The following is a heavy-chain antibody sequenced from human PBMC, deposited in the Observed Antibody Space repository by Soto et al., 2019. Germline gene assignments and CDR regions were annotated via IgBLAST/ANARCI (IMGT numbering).Heavy chain of an antibody. CDR3: ARGVLSDSGTCY. V-gene: IGHV3-21*01. Sequence: GGSLRLSCAASGFTFSSYTMNWVRQAPGEGLEWVSSISSGSSYIYYADSMKGRFTISRDNAKNSLYLQRNSLRAEDTAVYYCARGVLSDSGTCYWGRGTVVTVSS. D-gene: IGHD2-15*01. J-gene: IGHJ4*02. CDR2: ISSGSSYI. CDR1: GFTFSSYT.